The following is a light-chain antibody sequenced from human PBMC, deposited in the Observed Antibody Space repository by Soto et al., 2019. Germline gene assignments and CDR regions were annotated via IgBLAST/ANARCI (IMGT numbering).Light chain of an antibody. CDR2: KVS. Sequence: DVVMTQSPLSLPVTLGQPASISCRSSQSLVDSDGNTYLNWFQQRPGQSPRRLIYKVSNRDSGVPDRFSGSGSGTDFTLKISRVEAEDVGVYYCMQGTHWTYTFGQGTKVDIK. V-gene: IGKV2-30*01. CDR1: QSLVDSDGNTY. J-gene: IGKJ2*01. CDR3: MQGTHWTYT.